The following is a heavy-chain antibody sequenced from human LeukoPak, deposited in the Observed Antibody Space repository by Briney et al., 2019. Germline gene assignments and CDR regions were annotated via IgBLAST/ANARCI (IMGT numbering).Heavy chain of an antibody. V-gene: IGHV4-59*08. J-gene: IGHJ3*02. CDR1: GGSISSYY. CDR2: IYYSGST. CDR3: ARHVPFGSSGYDAFDI. Sequence: SETLSLTCTVSGGSISSYYWSWIRQPPGKGLEWIGYIYYSGSTNYNPSLKSRVTISVDTSKNQFSLKLSSVTAADTAVYYCARHVPFGSSGYDAFDIWGQRTMVTVSS. D-gene: IGHD3-22*01.